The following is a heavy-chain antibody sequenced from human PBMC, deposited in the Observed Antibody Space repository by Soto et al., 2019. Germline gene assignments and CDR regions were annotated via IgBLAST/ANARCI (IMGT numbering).Heavy chain of an antibody. J-gene: IGHJ6*02. CDR2: ISGSGGST. CDR1: GFTFSSYA. V-gene: IGHV3-23*01. D-gene: IGHD6-6*01. CDR3: AKARFGSSSYYYYGMDV. Sequence: PGGSLRLSCAASGFTFSSYAMSWVRQAPGKGLEWVSAISGSGGSTYYADYVKGRFTISRDNSKNTLYLQMNSLRAEDTAVYFCAKARFGSSSYYYYGMDVWGQGTTVTVSS.